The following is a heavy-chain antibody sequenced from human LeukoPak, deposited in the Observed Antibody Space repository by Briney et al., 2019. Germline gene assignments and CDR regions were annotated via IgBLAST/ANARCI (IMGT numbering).Heavy chain of an antibody. Sequence: ASVTVSCKASGYTFTSYAMHWVRQAPGQRLEWMGWINAGNGNTKYSQKFQGRVTITRDTSASTAYTELSSLRSEDTAVYYCARGLGYYDSSGYSPGDYWGQGTLVTVSS. CDR3: ARGLGYYDSSGYSPGDY. V-gene: IGHV1-3*01. J-gene: IGHJ4*02. D-gene: IGHD3-22*01. CDR2: INAGNGNT. CDR1: GYTFTSYA.